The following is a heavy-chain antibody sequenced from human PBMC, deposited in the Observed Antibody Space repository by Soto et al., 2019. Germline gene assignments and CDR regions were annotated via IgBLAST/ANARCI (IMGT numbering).Heavy chain of an antibody. Sequence: GGSLRLSCAASGFTFSSYAMHWVRQAPGKGLEWVAVISYDGSNKYYADYVKGRFTISRDNSKNTLYLQMNSLRAEEKDVYYWARYFGGSSWYCPRVYCYYVM. CDR1: GFTFSSYA. V-gene: IGHV3-30-3*01. CDR2: ISYDGSNK. CDR3: ARYFGGSSWYCPRVYCYYVM. D-gene: IGHD6-13*01. J-gene: IGHJ6*01.